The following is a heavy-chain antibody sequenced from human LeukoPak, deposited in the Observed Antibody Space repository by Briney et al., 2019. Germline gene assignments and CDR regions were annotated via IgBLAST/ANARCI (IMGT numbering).Heavy chain of an antibody. CDR2: ISGGGDYT. V-gene: IGHV3-23*01. Sequence: GGSLRLSCAASGFTVSSNYMSWVRQAPGKGLEWVSSISGGGDYTYYADSVKGRFTFSRDNSKNTLYLQVNSLRAEDTAVYYCASQYYYAMDVWGQGTTVTVSS. CDR1: GFTVSSNY. J-gene: IGHJ6*02. CDR3: ASQYYYAMDV.